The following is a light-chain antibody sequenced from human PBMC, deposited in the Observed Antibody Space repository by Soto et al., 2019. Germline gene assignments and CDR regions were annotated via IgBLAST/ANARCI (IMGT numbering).Light chain of an antibody. CDR2: RNN. J-gene: IGLJ2*01. CDR3: AAWDDNLKAEV. Sequence: QSVLTQPPSVSGTPGQRVSISCSGSRSNIRSNGVDWYQHLPGTAPKLLIFRNNQRPSGVPDRFSGSKSGTSASLAISGLQSEDEADYYCAAWDDNLKAEVFGGGTKLTVL. V-gene: IGLV1-44*01. CDR1: RSNIRSNG.